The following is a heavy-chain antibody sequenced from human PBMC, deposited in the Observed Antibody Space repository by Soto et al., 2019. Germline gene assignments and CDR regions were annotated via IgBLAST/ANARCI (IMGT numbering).Heavy chain of an antibody. Sequence: EVQLVESGGGLVQPGGSLRLSCAASGFTFSSYWMHWVRQAPGKGLVWVSRINSDGSSTSYADSVKGRFTISRDNAKNTLYLQMNSLRAEDTAVYYCARRPYQLLSSFYYYYMDVWGKGTTVTDSS. V-gene: IGHV3-74*01. CDR2: INSDGSST. CDR1: GFTFSSYW. D-gene: IGHD2-2*01. CDR3: ARRPYQLLSSFYYYYMDV. J-gene: IGHJ6*03.